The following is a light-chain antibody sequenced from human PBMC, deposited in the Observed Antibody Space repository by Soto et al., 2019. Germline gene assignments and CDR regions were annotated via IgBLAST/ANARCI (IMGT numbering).Light chain of an antibody. V-gene: IGLV8-61*01. Sequence: QTVVTQEPSFSVSPGGTVTLTCGLSSDSVSTSYYPSWYQQTPGQAPRTLIYSTNTRSSGVPDRFSGSILGNKAALTITGAQADDESDYYCVLYMGSGYVVFGGGTKLTVL. CDR2: STN. CDR3: VLYMGSGYVV. CDR1: SDSVSTSYY. J-gene: IGLJ2*01.